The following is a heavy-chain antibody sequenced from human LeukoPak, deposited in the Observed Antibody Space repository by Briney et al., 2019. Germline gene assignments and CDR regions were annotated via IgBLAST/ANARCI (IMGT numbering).Heavy chain of an antibody. Sequence: RAGGSLRLSCAASGFTFSSYWMSWVRQAPGKGLEWVANIKQDGSEKYYVDSVKGRFTISRDNAKNSLYLQMNSLRAEDTALYYCARLRVVWDLDDAFDIWGQGTMVIVSS. CDR2: IKQDGSEK. CDR1: GFTFSSYW. CDR3: ARLRVVWDLDDAFDI. V-gene: IGHV3-7*03. J-gene: IGHJ3*02. D-gene: IGHD1-26*01.